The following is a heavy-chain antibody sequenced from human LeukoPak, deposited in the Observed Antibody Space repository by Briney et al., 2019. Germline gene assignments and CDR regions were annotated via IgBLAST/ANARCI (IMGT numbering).Heavy chain of an antibody. D-gene: IGHD5-12*01. CDR2: ISDCNGNT. J-gene: IGHJ3*02. V-gene: IGHV1-18*01. CDR1: GNIFTSYG. CDR3: ARGLQENLAWLQAFSAFDI. Sequence: ASVKVSCKASGNIFTSYGIRWVRQAPGEGLEWMGWISDCNGNTNYAQKLQGRVTMTTDTSTSTAYMELRSLRSDDTAVYYCARGLQENLAWLQAFSAFDIWGQGTMVTVSS.